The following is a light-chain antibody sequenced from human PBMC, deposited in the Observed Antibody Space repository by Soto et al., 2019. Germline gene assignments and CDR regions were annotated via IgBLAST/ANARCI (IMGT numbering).Light chain of an antibody. Sequence: DIQMTQSPSTLSASVGDRVTITCRASQIISNWLAWYQQKPGKAPHLLIYGASSLQTGVPSRFSGSGSGTEFTLSISSLQPDDFATYYCQQYDCYPYTFGQGTKLEIK. CDR2: GAS. CDR3: QQYDCYPYT. V-gene: IGKV1-5*01. CDR1: QIISNW. J-gene: IGKJ2*01.